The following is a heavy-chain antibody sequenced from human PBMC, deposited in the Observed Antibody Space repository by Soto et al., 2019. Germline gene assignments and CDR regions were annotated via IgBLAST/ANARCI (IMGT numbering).Heavy chain of an antibody. CDR3: ARGQSPDSSGPAWTPGLYYYYYYMDV. CDR1: GFTFSSYG. D-gene: IGHD6-19*01. CDR2: IWYDGSNK. J-gene: IGHJ6*03. Sequence: GGSLRLSCAASGFTFSSYGMHWVRQAPGKGLEWVAVIWYDGSNKYYADSVKGRFTISRDNSKNTLYLQMNSLRAEDTAVYYCARGQSPDSSGPAWTPGLYYYYYYMDVWGKGTTVTVSS. V-gene: IGHV3-33*01.